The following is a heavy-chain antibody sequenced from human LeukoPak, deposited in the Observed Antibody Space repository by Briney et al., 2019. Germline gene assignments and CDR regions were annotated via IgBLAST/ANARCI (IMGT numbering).Heavy chain of an antibody. CDR1: GLIFDDYT. V-gene: IGHV3-43D*03. D-gene: IGHD6-13*01. Sequence: GGSLRLSCVASGLIFDDYTMHWVRQAPGKGLEWVSLISWDGGSTYYADSVKGRFTISRDNSKNSLYLQMNSLRAEDTALYYCAKDLLYDVAAGTVDWGQGTLVTVSS. CDR3: AKDLLYDVAAGTVD. CDR2: ISWDGGST. J-gene: IGHJ4*02.